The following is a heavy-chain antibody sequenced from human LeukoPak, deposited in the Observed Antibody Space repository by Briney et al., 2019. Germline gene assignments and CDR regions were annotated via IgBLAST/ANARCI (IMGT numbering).Heavy chain of an antibody. J-gene: IGHJ6*03. V-gene: IGHV3-23*01. CDR2: ISGSGGST. CDR1: GFTFSSYA. D-gene: IGHD2-15*01. Sequence: GGSLRLSCAASGFTFSSYAMSWVRQAPGKGLEWVSAISGSGGSTYYADSVKGRFTISRDNSRNTLYLQMNSLRAEGTAVYYCAKDRGGGSRMDVWGKGTTVTVSS. CDR3: AKDRGGGSRMDV.